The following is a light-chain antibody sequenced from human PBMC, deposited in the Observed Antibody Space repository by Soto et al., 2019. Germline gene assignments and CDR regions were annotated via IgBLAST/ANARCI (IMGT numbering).Light chain of an antibody. CDR2: SAS. Sequence: DFQMTQSPSSLSASVGDRVSITCRASQSIGTSLNWYQQKPGKAPKLLIYSASTLQGGGPSRFRGSEPGTDFTLTISSLQPEDFATYYCQQSYTAPFTFGPGTKVDVK. CDR1: QSIGTS. J-gene: IGKJ3*01. CDR3: QQSYTAPFT. V-gene: IGKV1-39*01.